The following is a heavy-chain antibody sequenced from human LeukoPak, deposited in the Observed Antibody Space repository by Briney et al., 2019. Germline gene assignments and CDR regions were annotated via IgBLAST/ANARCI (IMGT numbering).Heavy chain of an antibody. D-gene: IGHD3-22*01. J-gene: IGHJ4*02. CDR3: ARDRDSSGYPTTFDY. V-gene: IGHV4-4*02. CDR1: GGSISTGHW. CDR2: IHQSGYT. Sequence: SGTLSLTCAVSGGSISTGHWWGWVRQPPGRGLEWIGQIHQSGYTNYSPSLKSRVTTSVDKSNNQFSLRLTSVTAADTAVYYCARDRDSSGYPTTFDYWGQGTLVTVSS.